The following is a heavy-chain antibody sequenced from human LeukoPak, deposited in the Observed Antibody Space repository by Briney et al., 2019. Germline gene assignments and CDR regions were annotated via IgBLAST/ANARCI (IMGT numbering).Heavy chain of an antibody. J-gene: IGHJ4*02. CDR1: GGSIGSSNYF. V-gene: IGHV4-39*02. CDR3: AKDMTPFFYGSGRDYFDY. Sequence: SETLSLTCTVSGGSIGSSNYFWGWIRQPPGKGLEWIGSISYSGNTYYNPYLKTRVSIYADTSKNYLSLELNSMTAADTAVYYCAKDMTPFFYGSGRDYFDYWGQGTLVTVSS. D-gene: IGHD3-10*01. CDR2: ISYSGNT.